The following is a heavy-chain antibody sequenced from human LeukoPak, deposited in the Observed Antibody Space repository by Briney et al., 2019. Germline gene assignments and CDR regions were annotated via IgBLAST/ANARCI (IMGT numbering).Heavy chain of an antibody. Sequence: SETLSLTCTVSGYSISSGYYWGWIRQPPGKGLEWIGSIYHSGSTYYNPSLKSRVTISVDTSKNQFSLKLNSVTPEDTAVYYCARDSGSYSSSYRFDSWGQGTLVTVSS. CDR2: IYHSGST. V-gene: IGHV4-38-2*02. CDR1: GYSISSGYY. J-gene: IGHJ4*02. D-gene: IGHD6-6*01. CDR3: ARDSGSYSSSYRFDS.